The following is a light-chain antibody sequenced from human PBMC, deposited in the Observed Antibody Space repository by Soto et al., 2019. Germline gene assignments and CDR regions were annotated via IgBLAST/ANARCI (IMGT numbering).Light chain of an antibody. CDR1: QSFSNSF. V-gene: IGKV3-20*01. CDR2: GAS. Sequence: SVLTQCPGTLSSSAAERASPSGRHGQSFSNSFLSWYQQIPGQAPRLLIYGASMWATGIPDRFSASRSGTDFTLTISRLEPEDFAVYYCQQCGSSSTFGQGTRLEIK. J-gene: IGKJ5*01. CDR3: QQCGSSST.